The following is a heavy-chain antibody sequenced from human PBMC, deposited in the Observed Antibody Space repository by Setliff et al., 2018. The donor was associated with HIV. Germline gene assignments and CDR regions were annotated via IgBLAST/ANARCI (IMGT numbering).Heavy chain of an antibody. V-gene: IGHV3-7*01. Sequence: GGSLRLSCAASGFTFSGTWMAWVRQAPGKGPEWVANIKQDGTEKHYMDSVKGRFTISRDNDDRSIYLQMNSLRLEDTAVYYCARVREGYESSGFYVYYYYYMDLWGKGTTVTVS. J-gene: IGHJ6*03. CDR3: ARVREGYESSGFYVYYYYYMDL. CDR1: GFTFSGTW. D-gene: IGHD6-19*01. CDR2: IKQDGTEK.